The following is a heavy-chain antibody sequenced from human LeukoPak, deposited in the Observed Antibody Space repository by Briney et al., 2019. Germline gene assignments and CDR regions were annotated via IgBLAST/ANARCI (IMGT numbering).Heavy chain of an antibody. D-gene: IGHD6-19*01. Sequence: ASVKVSCKASGYTFTTYAIHWVRQAPGQRLEWMGWINAGNGNTKYSQKFQGRVTITRDTSASTAYMELSSLRSEDTAVYYCARDQGAVAADYWGQGTPVTVSS. CDR1: GYTFTTYA. J-gene: IGHJ4*02. V-gene: IGHV1-3*01. CDR2: INAGNGNT. CDR3: ARDQGAVAADY.